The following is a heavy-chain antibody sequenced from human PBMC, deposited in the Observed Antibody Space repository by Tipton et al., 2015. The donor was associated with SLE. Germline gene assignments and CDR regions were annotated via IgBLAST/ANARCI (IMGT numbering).Heavy chain of an antibody. V-gene: IGHV3-13*01. J-gene: IGHJ6*02. CDR2: IGTGGDT. CDR1: GFTFSNYD. CDR3: ARSGESVDTDGMDV. Sequence: SLRLSCAASGFTFSNYDMHWVREGTGKGLEWVSGIGTGGDTKYAGSVKGRFTISRENAKNSLYLQMNSLRAGDTAVYYCARSGESVDTDGMDVWGLGTTVTVS. D-gene: IGHD7-27*01.